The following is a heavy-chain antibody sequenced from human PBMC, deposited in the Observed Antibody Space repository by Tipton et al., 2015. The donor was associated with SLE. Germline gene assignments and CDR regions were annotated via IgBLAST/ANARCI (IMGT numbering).Heavy chain of an antibody. V-gene: IGHV1-18*01. Sequence: QVQLVQSGAEVKKPGASVKVSCKASGYTFTTYDITWVRQAPGQGLEWMGWISPYNGDTNYAQKFQGRVTMTTDTSTSTAYVELRNLRSDDTAVYYCARVATIGAFFDSWGQGTLVTASS. CDR3: ARVATIGAFFDS. D-gene: IGHD5-12*01. CDR2: ISPYNGDT. J-gene: IGHJ4*02. CDR1: GYTFTTYD.